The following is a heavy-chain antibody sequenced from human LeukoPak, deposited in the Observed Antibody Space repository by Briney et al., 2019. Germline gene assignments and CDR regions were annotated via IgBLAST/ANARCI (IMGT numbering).Heavy chain of an antibody. J-gene: IGHJ4*02. Sequence: GGSLRLSCAASGFSFTTAWMVWVRQAPGKGLQWIGRIEANIDGGSTDLAAPVKGRFSISRDDSTNTVYLQMNSLKSDDTAVYYCTTDFSHFDFSSGFYSYWGQGSLVTVSS. CDR1: GFSFTTAW. CDR3: TTDFSHFDFSSGFYSY. V-gene: IGHV3-15*04. D-gene: IGHD3-3*01. CDR2: IEANIDGGST.